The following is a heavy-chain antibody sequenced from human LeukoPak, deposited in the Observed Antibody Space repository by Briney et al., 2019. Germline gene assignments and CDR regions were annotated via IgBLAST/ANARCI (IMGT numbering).Heavy chain of an antibody. CDR3: ARDVGVVVTAKAFDY. Sequence: SETLSLTCTASGGSISSYYWSWIRQPPGKGLEWIGNIYYSGSTNYNPSLKSRVTISVDTSKNQFSLKLSSVTAADTAVYYCARDVGVVVTAKAFDYWGQGTLVTVSS. J-gene: IGHJ4*02. CDR2: IYYSGST. CDR1: GGSISSYY. D-gene: IGHD2-21*02. V-gene: IGHV4-59*01.